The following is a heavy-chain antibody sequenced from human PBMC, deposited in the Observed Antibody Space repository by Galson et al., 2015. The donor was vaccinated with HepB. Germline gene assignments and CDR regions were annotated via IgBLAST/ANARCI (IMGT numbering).Heavy chain of an antibody. Sequence: SVKVSCKASGYTFTNYYIHWVRQAPGQGLEWMGIINPNIGSTGYAQKLQGRATMTRDTSTSTVYMELSSLRSEDTAMYYCARRDCTTTNCYTNWFDPWGQGTLVIVSS. V-gene: IGHV1-46*03. CDR1: GYTFTNYY. CDR3: ARRDCTTTNCYTNWFDP. CDR2: INPNIGST. D-gene: IGHD2-2*01. J-gene: IGHJ5*02.